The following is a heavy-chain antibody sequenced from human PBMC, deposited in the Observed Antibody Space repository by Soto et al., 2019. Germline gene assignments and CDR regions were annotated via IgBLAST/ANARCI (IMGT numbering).Heavy chain of an antibody. CDR1: VFTFSIYG. D-gene: IGHD5-12*01. CDR2: ISYDGSNK. V-gene: IGHV3-30*18. Sequence: PRGSLPFSCASSVFTFSIYGRHWVRQAPGKGLDWVAAISYDGSNKYYADSVKGRFTISRDNSKNTLYLQMNSLRAEDTAVYYCEKDLGRWLQVGSFDYWGKGTLVTVSS. CDR3: EKDLGRWLQVGSFDY. J-gene: IGHJ4*02.